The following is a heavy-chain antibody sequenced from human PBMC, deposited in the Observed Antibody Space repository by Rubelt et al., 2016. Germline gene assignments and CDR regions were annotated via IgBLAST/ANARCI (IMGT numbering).Heavy chain of an antibody. D-gene: IGHD6-6*01. V-gene: IGHV3-23*01. J-gene: IGHJ5*02. CDR2: IGGSGGST. CDR3: AKGERIAARPNWFDP. Sequence: VSAIGGSGGSTYSADSVKGRFTISRDNSKNTLYLQMNSLRPDDTAVYYCAKGERIAARPNWFDPWGQGTLVTVSS.